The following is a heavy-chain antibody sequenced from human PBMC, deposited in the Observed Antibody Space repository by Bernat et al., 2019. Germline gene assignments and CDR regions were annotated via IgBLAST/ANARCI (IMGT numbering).Heavy chain of an antibody. Sequence: QITLKESGPTLVKPTQTLTLTCTFSGFSLSTSGVGVGWIRQPPAKALEWLALIYWDDDKRYSPSLKSRLTITKDTSKNQVVLTMTNMDPVDTATYDCAHKAATVTYWDFDLWGRGTLVTVSS. CDR1: GFSLSTSGVG. J-gene: IGHJ2*01. CDR3: AHKAATVTYWDFDL. D-gene: IGHD4-17*01. CDR2: IYWDDDK. V-gene: IGHV2-5*02.